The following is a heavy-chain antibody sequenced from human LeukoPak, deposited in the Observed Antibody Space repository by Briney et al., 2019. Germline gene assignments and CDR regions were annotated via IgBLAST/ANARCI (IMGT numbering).Heavy chain of an antibody. J-gene: IGHJ4*02. Sequence: GESLKISCKGSGYSFTSYWIGWVRQMPGKGLEWMGIIYPGDSDTRYSPSLQGQVTISADKSISTAYLQWSSLKASDTAMYYCARLPITMVRGVMNWGQGTLVTVSS. CDR3: ARLPITMVRGVMN. CDR2: IYPGDSDT. V-gene: IGHV5-51*01. D-gene: IGHD3-10*01. CDR1: GYSFTSYW.